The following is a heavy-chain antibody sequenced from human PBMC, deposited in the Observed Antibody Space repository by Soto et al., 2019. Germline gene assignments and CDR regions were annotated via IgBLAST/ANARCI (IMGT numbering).Heavy chain of an antibody. CDR2: IRTRGNNYAT. CDR1: GFTFSGSA. V-gene: IGHV3-73*02. J-gene: IGHJ6*02. Sequence: EVQQVESGGGLVQPGGSLKVSCVASGFTFSGSAMHWVRQASGTGLEWVGRIRTRGNNYATTYSAALKGRFTISRDDSKNTTYLQMNDLKTEDTAIYYCTRPFTDFWPGMDVWGQGTTVTVSS. D-gene: IGHD3-3*01. CDR3: TRPFTDFWPGMDV.